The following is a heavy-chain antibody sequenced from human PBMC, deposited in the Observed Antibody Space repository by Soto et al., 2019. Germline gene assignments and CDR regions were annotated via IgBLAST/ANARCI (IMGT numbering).Heavy chain of an antibody. CDR2: IYPGDSET. J-gene: IGHJ4*02. CDR3: ARSPRSSPYFDY. CDR1: GYSFSNFW. V-gene: IGHV5-51*01. D-gene: IGHD6-13*01. Sequence: ESLKISCKGSGYSFSNFWIAWVRQLPGKGLEYMGIIYPGDSETRYSPSFHGKVTISADRSIGTAYLQWSSLEASDSAFYFCARSPRSSPYFDYWGQGALVTVSS.